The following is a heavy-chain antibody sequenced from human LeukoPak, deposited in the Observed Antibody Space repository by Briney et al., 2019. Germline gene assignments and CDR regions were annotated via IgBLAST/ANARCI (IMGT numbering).Heavy chain of an antibody. J-gene: IGHJ4*02. D-gene: IGHD6-13*01. Sequence: GGSLRLSCAASGFTVSSNYMSWVRQAPGKGLEWVSVIYSGGSTYYADSVKGRFTISRDNSKNTLYLQMNSLRAEDTAAYYCAKVQQLATFDYWGQGTLVTVSS. V-gene: IGHV3-53*05. CDR2: IYSGGST. CDR1: GFTVSSNY. CDR3: AKVQQLATFDY.